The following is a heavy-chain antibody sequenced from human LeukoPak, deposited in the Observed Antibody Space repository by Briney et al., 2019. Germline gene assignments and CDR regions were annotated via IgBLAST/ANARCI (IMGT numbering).Heavy chain of an antibody. CDR3: ARDSYPTDYYYYMDV. J-gene: IGHJ6*03. CDR1: GFTFSSYS. V-gene: IGHV3-48*01. Sequence: GGSLRLSCAASGFTFSSYSMNWVRQAPGKGLEWVSYISSSSSTIYYADSVKGRFTISRDNAKNSLYLQMNSLRAGDTAVYYCARDSYPTDYYYYMDVWGKGTTVTVSS. CDR2: ISSSSSTI.